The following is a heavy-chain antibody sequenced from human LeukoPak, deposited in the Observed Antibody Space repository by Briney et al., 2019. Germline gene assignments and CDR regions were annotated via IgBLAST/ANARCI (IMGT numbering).Heavy chain of an antibody. V-gene: IGHV4-39*07. Sequence: PSETLSLTCTVSGGSISRRSYYWGWIRQSPGKGLEWIGSIHYSGTTYYNPSLKSRVTISVDTSKNQFSLKLSSVTAADTAVYYCARGRGSGYYYVDYWGQGTLVTVSS. CDR1: GGSISRRSYY. J-gene: IGHJ4*02. D-gene: IGHD3-22*01. CDR2: IHYSGTT. CDR3: ARGRGSGYYYVDY.